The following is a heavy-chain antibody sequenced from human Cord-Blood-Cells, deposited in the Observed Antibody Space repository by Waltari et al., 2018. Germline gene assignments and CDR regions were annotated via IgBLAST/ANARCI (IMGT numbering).Heavy chain of an antibody. V-gene: IGHV4-59*11. Sequence: QVQLQESGPGLVKPSETLSLTCTVSGGSISSHYWSWIRQPPGKGLEWIGYIYYSGSTNYNPSLKSRVTIAVYTSKNQFSLKLSAVTAADTAVYYCARDSPAVAHYSAFDIWGQGTMVTVSS. CDR1: GGSISSHY. CDR2: IYYSGST. CDR3: ARDSPAVAHYSAFDI. D-gene: IGHD1-26*01. J-gene: IGHJ3*02.